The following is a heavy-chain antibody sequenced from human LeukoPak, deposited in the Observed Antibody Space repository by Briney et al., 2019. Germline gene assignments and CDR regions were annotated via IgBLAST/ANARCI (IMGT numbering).Heavy chain of an antibody. CDR2: IYYSEST. D-gene: IGHD3-16*01. Sequence: SETLSLTCTVSDGSISSSSYYWSWIRQPPGKGREWIGYIYYSESTNYTPSLDSRVTISVDTSKNQFSLRLSSVTAAHTAVYYCARRGSGGPSSFGYWGQGTLVTVS. CDR3: ARRGSGGPSSFGY. J-gene: IGHJ4*02. V-gene: IGHV4-61*05. CDR1: DGSISSSSYY.